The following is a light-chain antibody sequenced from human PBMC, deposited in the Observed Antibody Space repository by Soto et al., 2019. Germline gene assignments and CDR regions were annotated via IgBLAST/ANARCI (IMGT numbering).Light chain of an antibody. CDR1: QSISSNS. CDR3: QQYDSLPIT. J-gene: IGKJ5*01. V-gene: IGKV3-20*01. CDR2: GAS. Sequence: ENALTQSPGTLSLSPGERATLSCRASQSISSNSVAWYQQEPGQAPRLLIHGASTRATGIPDRVSGSGSGTDFTLTISRLEPEDFGVYYCQQYDSLPITFGQGTRLEIK.